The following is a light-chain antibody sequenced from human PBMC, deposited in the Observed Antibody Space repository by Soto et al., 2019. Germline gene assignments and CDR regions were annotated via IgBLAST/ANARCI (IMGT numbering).Light chain of an antibody. CDR3: ATWDDSLHGV. CDR1: SSNIGTHT. V-gene: IGLV1-44*01. J-gene: IGLJ2*01. Sequence: QSVLTQPPSASGTPGQRVTISCSGSSSNIGTHTVNWYQQLPGTAPKLVIYSNNQRPSGVPDRFSGSKSGTSASLAISWLRSEDEADYYCATWDDSLHGVFGGGTKLTVL. CDR2: SNN.